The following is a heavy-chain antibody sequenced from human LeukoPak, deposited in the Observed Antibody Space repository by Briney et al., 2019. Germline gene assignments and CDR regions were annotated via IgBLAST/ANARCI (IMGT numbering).Heavy chain of an antibody. J-gene: IGHJ4*02. CDR2: MHPGNGNT. D-gene: IGHD2-21*01. CDR1: GYRSISNY. CDR3: AREGSYCVGGECYSFDF. V-gene: IGHV1-2*02. Sequence: ASVKVSCKASGYRSISNYIQWERQAPGLGPEWMGWMHPGNGNTRYAEKFRGRVTMTRDTSINTAYMDLTSLRSDDTAVYYCAREGSYCVGGECYSFDFRGQGTLITISS.